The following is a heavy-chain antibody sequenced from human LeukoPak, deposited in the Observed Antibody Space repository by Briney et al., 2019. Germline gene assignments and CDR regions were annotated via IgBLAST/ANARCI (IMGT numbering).Heavy chain of an antibody. Sequence: GGSLRLSCAASGFTFSSYSMNWVRQAPGKGLEWVSSISSSSSYIYYADSVKGRFTISRDNAKNSPYLQMNSLRAEDTAVYYCVRGAFGAFAGDAFDIWGQGTMVTVSS. CDR2: ISSSSSYI. CDR3: VRGAFGAFAGDAFDI. CDR1: GFTFSSYS. D-gene: IGHD3-16*01. J-gene: IGHJ3*02. V-gene: IGHV3-21*01.